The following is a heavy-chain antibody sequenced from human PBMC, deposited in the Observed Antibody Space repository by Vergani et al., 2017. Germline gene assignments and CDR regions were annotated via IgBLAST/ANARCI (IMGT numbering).Heavy chain of an antibody. CDR2: IFSNDEK. J-gene: IGHJ4*02. CDR3: ARITYDSSGYYLDY. D-gene: IGHD3-22*01. CDR1: GFSLSNARIG. V-gene: IGHV2-26*01. Sequence: VTLKESGPVLVRPTETLTLTCTVSGFSLSNARIGVSWIRQPPGKALEWLAHIFSNDEKSYSTSLKSRLTISKDTSKSQVVLTMTNMDPVDKATYYCARITYDSSGYYLDYWGQGTLVTVSS.